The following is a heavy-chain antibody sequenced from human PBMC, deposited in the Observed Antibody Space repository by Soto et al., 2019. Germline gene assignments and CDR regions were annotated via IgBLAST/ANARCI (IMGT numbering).Heavy chain of an antibody. J-gene: IGHJ4*02. CDR1: GGTFHNYA. D-gene: IGHD5-12*01. Sequence: QVQLVQSGAEVRKPGSSVKVSCKASGGTFHNYAINWVRQAPGQGLEWMGRNIPMRGFTNYAQNFQGRVTITAYTSTSTSYMDLSSLRSEDAAVYCCARAEWLRSQSGRRYFDSWGQGSLVTVSS. V-gene: IGHV1-69*04. CDR3: ARAEWLRSQSGRRYFDS. CDR2: NIPMRGFT.